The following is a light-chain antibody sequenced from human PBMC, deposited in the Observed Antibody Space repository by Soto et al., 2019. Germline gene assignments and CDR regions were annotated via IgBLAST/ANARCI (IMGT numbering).Light chain of an antibody. V-gene: IGLV1-40*01. CDR1: DTNIGAGLN. CDR3: QSYDRRLDGLT. CDR2: TKS. J-gene: IGLJ2*01. Sequence: QSVLTQPPSVSGAPGQMMTIAFNGSDTNIGAGLNVHWCRQFPGAAPKVLLPTKSPRPSGVLDRISASRSGASASLAISGLQTEDEADYWCQSYDRRLDGLTFGTGTKLTVL.